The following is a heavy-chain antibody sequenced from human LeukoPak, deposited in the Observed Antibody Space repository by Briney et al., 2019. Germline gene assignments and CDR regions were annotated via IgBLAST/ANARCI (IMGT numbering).Heavy chain of an antibody. Sequence: SETLSLTCSVPGGSVSSGSYYWSWIRQPPGKGLEWIGYIYYSGSTNYNPSLKSRVTISVDTSKNQCSLKLSSVTAADTAVYYCARRMVAATWDVWGQGTTVTVSS. J-gene: IGHJ6*02. V-gene: IGHV4-61*01. CDR3: ARRMVAATWDV. CDR1: GGSVSSGSYY. D-gene: IGHD2-15*01. CDR2: IYYSGST.